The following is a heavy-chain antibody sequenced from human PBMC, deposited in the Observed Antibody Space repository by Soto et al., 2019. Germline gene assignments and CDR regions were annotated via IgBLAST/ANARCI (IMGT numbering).Heavy chain of an antibody. D-gene: IGHD4-4*01. CDR3: ASDRNGSPTGFDP. J-gene: IGHJ5*02. Sequence: QVQLQESGPGLVKPSQTLSLTCTVSGGSISSGGYYWSWIRQHPGKGLEWIGYIYYSGSTYYNPSLRSRVTISVDPSKNQFSLKLSSVTAADTAVYYCASDRNGSPTGFDPWGQGTLVTVSS. CDR1: GGSISSGGYY. V-gene: IGHV4-31*03. CDR2: IYYSGST.